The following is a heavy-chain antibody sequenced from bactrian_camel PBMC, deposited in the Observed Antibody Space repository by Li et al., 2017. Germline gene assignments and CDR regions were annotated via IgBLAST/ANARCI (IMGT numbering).Heavy chain of an antibody. CDR3: AADYTLPGHCLLTRIYRY. CDR1: GYFHSATC. CDR2: ADGGSGT. J-gene: IGHJ4*01. Sequence: HVQLVESGGDSVQAGGSLRLSCAASGYFHSATCMAWFRQKPGKEREGVATADGGSGTLYADSVKGRFTISQDNAKNTLDLQMNNLNPEDTAMYYCAADYTLPGHCLLTRIYRYSGQGTQVTVS. D-gene: IGHD1*01. V-gene: IGHV3S53*01.